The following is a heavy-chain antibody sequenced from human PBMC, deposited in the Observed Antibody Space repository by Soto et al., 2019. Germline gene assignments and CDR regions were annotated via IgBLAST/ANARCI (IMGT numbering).Heavy chain of an antibody. V-gene: IGHV4-30-4*01. CDR3: ARDNILGILYGGMDV. Sequence: SETLSLTCTVSGGSISSGDYYWSWIRQPPGKGLEWIGYIYYSGSTYYNPSLKSRVTISVDTSKSQFSLKLSSVTAADTAVYYCARDNILGILYGGMDVWGQGTTVTVSS. CDR1: GGSISSGDYY. D-gene: IGHD3-3*01. CDR2: IYYSGST. J-gene: IGHJ6*02.